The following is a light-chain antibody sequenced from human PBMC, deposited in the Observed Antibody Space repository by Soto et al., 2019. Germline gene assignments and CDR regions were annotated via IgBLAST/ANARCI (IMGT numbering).Light chain of an antibody. CDR2: DAS. Sequence: DIQMTQSPSTLSASVGDRVTITCRASQSVTNWLAWYQQKPGMAPKLLIYDASNLESGVPSRFSGSGSGTEFTLTISSLQPDDFATYYCHQYNNYSPWTFGQGTEVEIK. CDR3: HQYNNYSPWT. V-gene: IGKV1-5*01. J-gene: IGKJ1*01. CDR1: QSVTNW.